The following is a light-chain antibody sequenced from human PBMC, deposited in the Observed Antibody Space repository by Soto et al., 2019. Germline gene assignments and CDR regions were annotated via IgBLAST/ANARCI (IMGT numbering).Light chain of an antibody. CDR2: AAS. CDR1: QGISNS. V-gene: IGKV1-27*01. J-gene: IGKJ1*01. CDR3: QQYNSYSPLT. Sequence: DIQMTQAPSSLSASVGDRVTITCRARQGISNSLSWYQQKPGKVPKLLIHAASTLQSGVPSRFSGSGSGTEFTLTISSLQPDDFATYYCQQYNSYSPLTFGQGTKVDIK.